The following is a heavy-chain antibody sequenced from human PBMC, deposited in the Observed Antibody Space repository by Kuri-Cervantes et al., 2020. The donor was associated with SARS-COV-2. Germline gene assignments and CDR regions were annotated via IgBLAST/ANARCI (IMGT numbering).Heavy chain of an antibody. Sequence: ASVKVSCKVSGYTLTELSMHWVRQAPGKGLEWMGGFDPEDGETIYAQKFQGRVTMTEDTSTDTAYMELRSLRSDDTAVYYCARVDYWWVPAAISPAHFDYWGQGTLVTVSS. V-gene: IGHV1-24*01. CDR3: ARVDYWWVPAAISPAHFDY. CDR2: FDPEDGET. J-gene: IGHJ4*02. CDR1: GYTLTELS. D-gene: IGHD2-2*02.